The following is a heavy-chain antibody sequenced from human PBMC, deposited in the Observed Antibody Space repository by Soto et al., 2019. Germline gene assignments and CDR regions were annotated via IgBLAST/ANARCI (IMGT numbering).Heavy chain of an antibody. J-gene: IGHJ6*03. CDR1: GDRVSSNSAA. CDR2: TYYRSRWYY. V-gene: IGHV6-1*01. CDR3: AGTTSHYWYYMDV. D-gene: IGHD1-7*01. Sequence: SQTLSLTCVISGDRVSSNSAASTWIKPSPSRGLEWLGRTYYRSRWYYDYAVSVKSRITVNPDTSKNQFSLQLTSVTPEDTAVYYCAGTTSHYWYYMDVWGKGTTVTVSS.